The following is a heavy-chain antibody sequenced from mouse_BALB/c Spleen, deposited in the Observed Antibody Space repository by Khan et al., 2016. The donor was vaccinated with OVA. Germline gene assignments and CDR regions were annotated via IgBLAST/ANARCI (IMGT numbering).Heavy chain of an antibody. CDR1: GFTFSNYG. V-gene: IGHV5-6*01. CDR3: ARCLYGSSYDYYAMDY. CDR2: ISTSGSYT. Sequence: EVELVESGGDLVKPGGSLTLSCAASGFTFSNYGMSWVRQTPDKRLEWVAIISTSGSYTYYPDSVKGRFTISRDNAKNTLYLQMSSLTSEDTAIYYCARCLYGSSYDYYAMDYWGQGTSVTGAS. J-gene: IGHJ4*01. D-gene: IGHD1-1*01.